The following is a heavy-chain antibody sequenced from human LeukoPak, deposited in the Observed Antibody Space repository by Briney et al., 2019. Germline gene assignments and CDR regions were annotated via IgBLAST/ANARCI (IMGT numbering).Heavy chain of an antibody. D-gene: IGHD2-15*01. J-gene: IGHJ6*02. CDR2: INPSGGST. CDR3: ARERDIVVVVAAPPEFYGMDV. CDR1: GYTFTSYY. Sequence: ASVKVSCKASGYTFTSYYMHWVRQAPGQGLEWMGIINPSGGSTSYAQKFQGRVTMTRDTSTSTVYMELSSLRSGDTAVYYCARERDIVVVVAAPPEFYGMDVWGQGTTVTVSS. V-gene: IGHV1-46*01.